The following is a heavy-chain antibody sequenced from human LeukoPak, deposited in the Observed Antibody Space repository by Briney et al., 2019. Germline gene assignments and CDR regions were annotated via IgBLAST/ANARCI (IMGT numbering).Heavy chain of an antibody. CDR1: GGSISNYY. V-gene: IGHV4-59*01. D-gene: IGHD2/OR15-2a*01. CDR3: ARSISARNWFDP. CDR2: IYYSGST. J-gene: IGHJ5*02. Sequence: SETLSLTCTAPGGSISNYYWSWLPQPPGKGLERIGYIYYSGSTNYNPSLKTRVTMSVDTSKNQFSLKLSSVTAADTAVYYCARSISARNWFDPWGQGTLVTVSS.